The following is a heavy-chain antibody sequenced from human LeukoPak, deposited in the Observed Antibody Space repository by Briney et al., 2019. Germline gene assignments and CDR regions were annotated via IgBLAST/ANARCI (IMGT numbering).Heavy chain of an antibody. CDR2: ITSSSSYI. J-gene: IGHJ6*03. Sequence: GGSLRLSCAASGFTFSSYSMNWVRQAPGKGLEWVSSITSSSSYIYYADSVKGRFTISRDNAKNSLYLQMNSLRAEDTAVYYCARAYDFWSGYYHYYYMDVWGKGTTVTVSS. V-gene: IGHV3-21*01. CDR3: ARAYDFWSGYYHYYYMDV. CDR1: GFTFSSYS. D-gene: IGHD3-3*01.